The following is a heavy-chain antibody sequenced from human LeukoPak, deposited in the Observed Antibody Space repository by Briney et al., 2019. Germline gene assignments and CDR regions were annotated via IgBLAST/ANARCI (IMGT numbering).Heavy chain of an antibody. J-gene: IGHJ3*01. CDR3: GQDPNGNYIGAFDF. V-gene: IGHV3-23*01. D-gene: IGHD4-17*01. Sequence: PGGSLRLSCAASGLIFHNYALVWIRRAPGKGPEWVSAILGGGGTFYADAVKGRFTISRDNPKNTLYLQMNSLRAEDTATYYCGQDPNGNYIGAFDFWGRGTMVTVSS. CDR2: ILGGGGT. CDR1: GLIFHNYA.